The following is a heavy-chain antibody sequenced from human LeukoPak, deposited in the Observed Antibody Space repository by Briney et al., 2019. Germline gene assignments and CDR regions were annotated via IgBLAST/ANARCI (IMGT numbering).Heavy chain of an antibody. Sequence: SVKVSCKASGGTFSSYAISWVRQAPGQGLEWMGGIIPIFGTANYAQKFQGRVTITADKSTSTAYMELSSLRSEDTAVYYCARLGGSGWYVGYFQHWGQGTLVTVSS. CDR2: IIPIFGTA. CDR3: ARLGGSGWYVGYFQH. V-gene: IGHV1-69*06. D-gene: IGHD6-19*01. CDR1: GGTFSSYA. J-gene: IGHJ1*01.